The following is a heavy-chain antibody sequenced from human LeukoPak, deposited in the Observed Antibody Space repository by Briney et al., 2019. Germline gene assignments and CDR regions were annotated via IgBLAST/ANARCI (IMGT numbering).Heavy chain of an antibody. D-gene: IGHD3-22*01. CDR2: INPSGGST. CDR1: GYTFTSYY. CDR3: ARGGYYDSPYNWFDP. V-gene: IGHV1-46*01. J-gene: IGHJ5*02. Sequence: ASVKVSCKASGYTFTSYYTHWVRQAPGQGLEWMGIINPSGGSTSYAQKFQGRVTMTRDMSTSTVYMELSSLRSEDTAVYYCARGGYYDSPYNWFDPWGQGTLVTVSS.